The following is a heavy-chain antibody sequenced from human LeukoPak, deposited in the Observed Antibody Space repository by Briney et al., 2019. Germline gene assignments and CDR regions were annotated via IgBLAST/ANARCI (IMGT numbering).Heavy chain of an antibody. J-gene: IGHJ4*02. Sequence: GGSLRLSCAASGFTFSNAWMSWVRQAPGKGLEWVGRIKSKTDGGTTDYAAPVKGRFTISRDDSKNTLYLQVNSLKTEDTAVYYCTTERITLVRGVTRELNYWGQGTLVTVSS. D-gene: IGHD3-10*01. V-gene: IGHV3-15*01. CDR1: GFTFSNAW. CDR3: TTERITLVRGVTRELNY. CDR2: IKSKTDGGTT.